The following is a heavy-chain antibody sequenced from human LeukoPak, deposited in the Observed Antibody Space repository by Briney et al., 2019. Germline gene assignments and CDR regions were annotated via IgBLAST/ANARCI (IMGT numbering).Heavy chain of an antibody. CDR3: ARSHFDWYIPLQ. CDR2: IYYTGST. J-gene: IGHJ4*02. Sequence: SETLSLTCTVSGGSISSYYWSWIRQPPGKGLEWIGHIYYTGSTSYNPSLKSRLTISVHTSKNQFSLKLSSVTAADTAAYYCARSHFDWYIPLQWGQGTLVTVSS. D-gene: IGHD3-9*01. CDR1: GGSISSYY. V-gene: IGHV4-59*06.